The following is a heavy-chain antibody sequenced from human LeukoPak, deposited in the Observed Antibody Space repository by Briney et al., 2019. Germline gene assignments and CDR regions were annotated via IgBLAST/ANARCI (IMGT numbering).Heavy chain of an antibody. CDR3: ARLSGANWFDP. CDR2: INPNSGGT. CDR1: GYTFTGYY. V-gene: IGHV1-2*02. D-gene: IGHD7-27*01. Sequence: ASVKVSCKASGYTFTGYYMHWVRQAPGQGLEWMGWINPNSGGTNYAQKFQGRVTMTRNTSISTAYMELSSLRSEDTAVYYCARLSGANWFDPWGQGTLVTVSS. J-gene: IGHJ5*02.